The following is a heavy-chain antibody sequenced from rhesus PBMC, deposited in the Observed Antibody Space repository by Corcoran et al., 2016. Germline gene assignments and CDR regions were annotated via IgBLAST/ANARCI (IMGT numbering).Heavy chain of an antibody. J-gene: IGHJ4*01. D-gene: IGHD3-3*01. V-gene: IGHV4-76*01. CDR1: GGSISGGYD. CDR2: IYGSSGST. CDR3: ASAPPYNFWTGFPDY. Sequence: QVQLQESGPGVVKPSETLSLTCAVSGGSISGGYDWSWIRQPPGTGLEWIGYIYGSSGSTNYNPSLKKRVTISKDASKNEFSLKLSSVPAADTAVYYCASAPPYNFWTGFPDYWGQGVLVTVSS.